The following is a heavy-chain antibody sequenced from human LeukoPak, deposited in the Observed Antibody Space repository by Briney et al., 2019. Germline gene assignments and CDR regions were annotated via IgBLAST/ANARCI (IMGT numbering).Heavy chain of an antibody. Sequence: GESLKISCKGSGYSFTSYWIGWVRQMPGKGLEGMGIIYPGDSDTRYSPSFQGQVTISADKSISTAYLQWSSLKASDTAIYYCARPRLSSSWPSFDYWGQGTLVTVSS. D-gene: IGHD6-13*01. CDR3: ARPRLSSSWPSFDY. CDR2: IYPGDSDT. J-gene: IGHJ4*02. CDR1: GYSFTSYW. V-gene: IGHV5-51*01.